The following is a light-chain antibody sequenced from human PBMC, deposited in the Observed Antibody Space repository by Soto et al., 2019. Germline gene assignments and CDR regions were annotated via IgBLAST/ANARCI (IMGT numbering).Light chain of an antibody. CDR1: SSVVGSYNL. V-gene: IGLV2-23*01. J-gene: IGLJ1*01. CDR3: CSYADSSTYV. CDR2: EDS. Sequence: QSVLTQPASVSGSPGQSITISCTGTSSVVGSYNLVSWYQQHPGKAPKLIIYEDSKRPSGVSNRFSGSKSGNTASLTISGLQTEDEADYYCCSYADSSTYVFGPGSKVTVL.